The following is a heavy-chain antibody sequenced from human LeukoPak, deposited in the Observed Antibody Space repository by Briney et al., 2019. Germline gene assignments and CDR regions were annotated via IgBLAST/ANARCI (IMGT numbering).Heavy chain of an antibody. CDR3: ARGGAAALDV. CDR1: GYTFTNYA. Sequence: GASVKVSCKPSGYTFTNYAIHWVRQAPGQGLEWMGWINAANGNTNCSQKFQGRVTITRDTSGITAYMELNSLTSEDTAVYYCARGGAAALDVWGQGTTVTVSS. J-gene: IGHJ6*02. V-gene: IGHV1-3*01. CDR2: INAANGNT. D-gene: IGHD6-13*01.